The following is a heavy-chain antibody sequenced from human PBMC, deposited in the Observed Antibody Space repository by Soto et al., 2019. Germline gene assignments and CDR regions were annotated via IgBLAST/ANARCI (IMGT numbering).Heavy chain of an antibody. J-gene: IGHJ5*02. D-gene: IGHD3-10*01. CDR3: ATGLKWFGESFNWFDP. Sequence: ASVKVSCKVSGYTLTELSMHWVRQAPGKGLEWMGGFDPEDGETIYAQKFQGRVTMTEDTSTDTAYMELSSLRSEDTAVYYCATGLKWFGESFNWFDPCGQGTLVTVSS. V-gene: IGHV1-24*01. CDR1: GYTLTELS. CDR2: FDPEDGET.